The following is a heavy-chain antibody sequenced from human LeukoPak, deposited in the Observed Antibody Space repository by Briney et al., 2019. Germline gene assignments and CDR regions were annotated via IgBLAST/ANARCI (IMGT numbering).Heavy chain of an antibody. Sequence: GGSLRLSCAASGFTFSSYSMSWVRQAPGKGLEWVSTISDSGSSTYYADSVKGRLTISRDNSKNTLYLQMNSLRAEDTAVYYCAYCSNGVCYKAGLDYWGQGTLVTVSS. CDR1: GFTFSSYS. V-gene: IGHV3-23*01. CDR3: AYCSNGVCYKAGLDY. D-gene: IGHD2-8*01. CDR2: ISDSGSST. J-gene: IGHJ4*02.